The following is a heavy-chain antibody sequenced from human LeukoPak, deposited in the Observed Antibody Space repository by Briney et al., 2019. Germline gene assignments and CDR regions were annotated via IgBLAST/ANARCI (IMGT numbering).Heavy chain of an antibody. CDR3: ARDIVVVVAAISLRFDP. D-gene: IGHD2-15*01. Sequence: ASVKVSCKASGYTFTGYYMHWVRQAPGQGLEWMGWINPNSGGTNYAQKFQGRVTVTRDTSISTAYMELSRLRSDDTAVYYCARDIVVVVAAISLRFDPWGQGTLVTVSS. CDR2: INPNSGGT. V-gene: IGHV1-2*02. CDR1: GYTFTGYY. J-gene: IGHJ5*02.